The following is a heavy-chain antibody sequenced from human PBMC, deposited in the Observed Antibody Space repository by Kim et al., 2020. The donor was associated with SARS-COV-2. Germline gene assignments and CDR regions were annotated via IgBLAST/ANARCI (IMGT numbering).Heavy chain of an antibody. CDR2: ISGSGGST. J-gene: IGHJ6*02. V-gene: IGHV3-23*01. D-gene: IGHD4-17*01. CDR1: GFTFSSYA. CDR3: AKVLRPTMTGVPPSILDYYYYGMDV. Sequence: GGSLRLSCAASGFTFSSYAMSWVRQAPGKGLEWVSAISGSGGSTYYADSVKGRFTISRDNSKNTLYLQMNSLRAEDTAVYYCAKVLRPTMTGVPPSILDYYYYGMDVWGQGTTVAVS.